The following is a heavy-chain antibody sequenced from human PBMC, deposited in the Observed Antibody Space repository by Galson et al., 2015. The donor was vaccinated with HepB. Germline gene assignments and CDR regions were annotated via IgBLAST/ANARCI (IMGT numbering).Heavy chain of an antibody. D-gene: IGHD5-18*01. CDR2: INPNSGGT. V-gene: IGHV1-2*04. Sequence: SVKVSCKASGGTFSSYAISWVRQAPGQGLEWMGWINPNSGGTNYAQKFQGWVTMTRDTSISTAYMELSRLRSDDTAVYYCARDQPLTRGYSYGFLYYYYYGMDVWGQGTTVTVSS. J-gene: IGHJ6*02. CDR1: GGTFSSYA. CDR3: ARDQPLTRGYSYGFLYYYYYGMDV.